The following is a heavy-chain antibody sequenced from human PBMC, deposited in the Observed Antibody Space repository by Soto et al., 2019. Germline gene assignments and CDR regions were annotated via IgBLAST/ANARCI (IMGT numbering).Heavy chain of an antibody. CDR3: ARGWGYDSNDYYYAY. J-gene: IGHJ4*02. Sequence: QVQLVQSGAEVRKPGSSVKVSCKASGGTFSRHAISWVRQAPGQGLEWMGGIIPIFGTANHAQKFQGRVKINGDESTSTVYMELSSLRSEDTAMYYCARGWGYDSNDYYYAYWGQGTLVIVSS. CDR1: GGTFSRHA. V-gene: IGHV1-69*01. CDR2: IIPIFGTA. D-gene: IGHD3-22*01.